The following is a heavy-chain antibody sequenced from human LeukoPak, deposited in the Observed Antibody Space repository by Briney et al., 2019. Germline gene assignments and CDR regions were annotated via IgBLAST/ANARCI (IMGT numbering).Heavy chain of an antibody. J-gene: IGHJ4*02. D-gene: IGHD3-10*01. CDR1: GFTFSSYG. CDR3: AKGGGRFGDLLSSIDY. V-gene: IGHV3-30*18. Sequence: GRSLRLSCAASGFTFSSYGMHWVRQAPGKGLEWVAVISYDGSNKYYADSVKGRFTISRDNSKNTLYLQMNSLRAEDTAVCYCAKGGGRFGDLLSSIDYWGQGTLVTVSS. CDR2: ISYDGSNK.